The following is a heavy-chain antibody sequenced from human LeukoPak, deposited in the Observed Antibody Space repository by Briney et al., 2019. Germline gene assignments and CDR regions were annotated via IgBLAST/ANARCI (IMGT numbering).Heavy chain of an antibody. D-gene: IGHD3-3*01. V-gene: IGHV3-23*01. CDR3: AKDLITLFGVVLNY. J-gene: IGHJ4*02. Sequence: GGSLRLSCAASGFTFSSYAMSWVRQAPGKGLEWVSAISDSGGSTYYADSVNGRFTISRDNSKNTLYLQMNSLRAEDTAVYYCAKDLITLFGVVLNYWGQGTLVTVSS. CDR1: GFTFSSYA. CDR2: ISDSGGST.